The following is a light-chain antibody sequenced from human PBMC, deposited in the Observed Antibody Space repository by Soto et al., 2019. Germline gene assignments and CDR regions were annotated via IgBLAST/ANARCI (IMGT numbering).Light chain of an antibody. CDR2: SAS. Sequence: EIVMTQSPATLSVSPGERATLSCRARQSIGINLAWYQQKPGQPPRLLIYSASTRATGIPARFSGGGSGTEFTLTSSSLQPDDFAVYYCQQYDDWPPWTFGQGTKVEIK. V-gene: IGKV3-15*01. J-gene: IGKJ1*01. CDR1: QSIGIN. CDR3: QQYDDWPPWT.